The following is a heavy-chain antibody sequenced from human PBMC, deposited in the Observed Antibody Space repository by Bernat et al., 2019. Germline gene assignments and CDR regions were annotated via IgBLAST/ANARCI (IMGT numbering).Heavy chain of an antibody. CDR3: ARDGEYSYGYTDY. Sequence: QVQLVQSGTELKKPGASVKISCKASGYTFTNYAIHWVRQAPGQRLEWMGWVNGANGNRQHSQTFQGRVTITRDTSASAAYIELTNLRTEDTAVYYCARDGEYSYGYTDYWGQGTLVTVSS. D-gene: IGHD5-18*01. V-gene: IGHV1-3*01. J-gene: IGHJ4*02. CDR1: GYTFTNYA. CDR2: VNGANGNR.